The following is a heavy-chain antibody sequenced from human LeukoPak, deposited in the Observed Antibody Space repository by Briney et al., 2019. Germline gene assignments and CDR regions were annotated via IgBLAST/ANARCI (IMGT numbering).Heavy chain of an antibody. CDR2: IYYSGST. CDR1: GDSISGYY. J-gene: IGHJ3*02. Sequence: SETLSLTCSVSGDSISGYYWSWIRQHPGKGLEWIGYIYYSGSTHYNPSLKSRLTISVDTSKNQFSLKLSSVTAADTAVYYCARVRGLGTSAFDIWGQGTMVTVSS. CDR3: ARVRGLGTSAFDI. V-gene: IGHV4-31*03. D-gene: IGHD1-1*01.